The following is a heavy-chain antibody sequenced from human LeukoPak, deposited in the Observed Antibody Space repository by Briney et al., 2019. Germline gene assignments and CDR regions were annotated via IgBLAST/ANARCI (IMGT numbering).Heavy chain of an antibody. J-gene: IGHJ5*02. CDR2: INPNSGGT. CDR1: GYTFTGYY. Sequence: GASVKVSCKASGYTFTGYYMHWLRQAPGQGLEWMGWINPNSGGTNYAQKFQGRVTMTRDTSISTAYMELSRLRSDDTAVYYCARVATIFGVVIFPNWFDPWGQRTLVTVSS. CDR3: ARVATIFGVVIFPNWFDP. D-gene: IGHD3-3*01. V-gene: IGHV1-2*02.